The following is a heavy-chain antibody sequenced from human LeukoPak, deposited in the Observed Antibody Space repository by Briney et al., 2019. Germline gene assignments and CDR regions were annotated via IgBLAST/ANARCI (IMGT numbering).Heavy chain of an antibody. Sequence: PGGSLRLSCAASGFTFSSYAMSWVRQAPGKGLEWVSSISSGSSYIYYADSVKGRFTISRDNAKNSLYLQMNSLRAEDTAVYYCARVDYDYVWGSPFGAFDIWGQGTMVTVSS. CDR2: ISSGSSYI. J-gene: IGHJ3*02. CDR1: GFTFSSYA. CDR3: ARVDYDYVWGSPFGAFDI. D-gene: IGHD3-16*01. V-gene: IGHV3-21*01.